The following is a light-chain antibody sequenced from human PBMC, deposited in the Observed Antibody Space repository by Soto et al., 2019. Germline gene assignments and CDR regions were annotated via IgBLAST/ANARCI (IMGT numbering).Light chain of an antibody. CDR3: QQSYSSLT. CDR2: GAC. Sequence: DIQMTQSPSSLSASVGDRVTITCRASQSISTYLNWYQQKPGKAPKLLIDGACPLQSGVPSRFSGSGSGSDFTLTSTRLQPEDFAFYYCQQSYSSLTFGGGTKVAIK. V-gene: IGKV1-39*01. CDR1: QSISTY. J-gene: IGKJ4*01.